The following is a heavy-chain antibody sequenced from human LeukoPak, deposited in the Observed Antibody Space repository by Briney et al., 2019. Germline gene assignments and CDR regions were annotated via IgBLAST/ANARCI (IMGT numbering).Heavy chain of an antibody. Sequence: SETLSLTCAVYGGSFSGYYWSWIRQPPGKGLEWIGEINHSGSTNYNPSLKSRVTISVDTSKNQFSLKLSSVTAADTAVYYCARGPSFDYWGQGTLVTVSS. CDR1: GGSFSGYY. J-gene: IGHJ4*02. CDR3: ARGPSFDY. CDR2: INHSGST. V-gene: IGHV4-34*01.